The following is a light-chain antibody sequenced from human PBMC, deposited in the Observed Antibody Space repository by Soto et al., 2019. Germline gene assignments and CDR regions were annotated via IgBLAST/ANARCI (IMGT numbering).Light chain of an antibody. J-gene: IGKJ2*01. Sequence: EIILTQSPDTLSLSLGERATLSCRASRSINSRYLAWYQQKHGQAPRLLIYAASSRATGIPDRFSGSGSGTAFTLTITRLEPEDFAVYYYQQYGYSPNTFGQGTNLEIK. CDR3: QQYGYSPNT. V-gene: IGKV3-20*01. CDR1: RSINSRY. CDR2: AAS.